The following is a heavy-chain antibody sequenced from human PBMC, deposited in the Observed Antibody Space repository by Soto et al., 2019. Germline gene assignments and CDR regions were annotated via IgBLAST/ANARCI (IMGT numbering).Heavy chain of an antibody. Sequence: QVQLQESGPGLLKPSQTLSLTCTVSGGSITSDGFYWTWIRQRPGKGLEWIAYLYYTGSTFYNPALKSRLTISLDKSANRFSLKMTSVTAADTAIYFCASGAFHIWGQGTMVVVSS. CDR1: GGSITSDGFY. J-gene: IGHJ3*02. CDR2: LYYTGST. V-gene: IGHV4-31*03. CDR3: ASGAFHI.